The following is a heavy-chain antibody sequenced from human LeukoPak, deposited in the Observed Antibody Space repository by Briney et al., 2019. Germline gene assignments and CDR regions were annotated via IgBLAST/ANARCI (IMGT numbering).Heavy chain of an antibody. CDR2: IIPILGIA. CDR1: GGTFSSYA. Sequence: GSSVKVSCKASGGTFSSYAISWVRQAPGQGLEWMGRIIPILGIANYAQKFQGRVTITADKSTSTAYMELSSLRSEDTAVYYCARGIEYSSSSPGDYWGQGTLVTVSS. D-gene: IGHD6-6*01. V-gene: IGHV1-69*04. J-gene: IGHJ4*02. CDR3: ARGIEYSSSSPGDY.